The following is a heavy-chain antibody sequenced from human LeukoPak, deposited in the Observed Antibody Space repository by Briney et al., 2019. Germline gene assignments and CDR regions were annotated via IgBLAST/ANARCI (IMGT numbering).Heavy chain of an antibody. V-gene: IGHV1-18*01. CDR1: GYTFTGYG. Sequence: ASVKVSCKASGYTFTGYGISWVRQAPGQGLEWMGWISAYNGNTNYAQKFQGRVTITADESTSTAYMELSSLRSEDTAVYYCARDRNDFFSGYFDYWGQGTLVTVSS. J-gene: IGHJ4*02. CDR2: ISAYNGNT. CDR3: ARDRNDFFSGYFDY. D-gene: IGHD1-1*01.